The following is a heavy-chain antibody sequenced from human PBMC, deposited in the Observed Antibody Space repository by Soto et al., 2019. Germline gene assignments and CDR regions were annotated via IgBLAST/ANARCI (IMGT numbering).Heavy chain of an antibody. CDR2: MNPNSGNT. J-gene: IGHJ6*03. Sequence: GASVKVSCKASGYTFTSYDINWVRQATGQGLEWMGWMNPNSGNTGYAQKFQGRVTMTRNTSISTAYMELSSLRSEDTAVYYCARQTSWTRPYYYYYMDVWGKGTTVTVPS. CDR3: ARQTSWTRPYYYYYMDV. CDR1: GYTFTSYD. V-gene: IGHV1-8*01. D-gene: IGHD6-13*01.